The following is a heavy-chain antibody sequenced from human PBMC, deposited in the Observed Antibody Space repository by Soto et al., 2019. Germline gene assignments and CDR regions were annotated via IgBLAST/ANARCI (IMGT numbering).Heavy chain of an antibody. CDR3: AKDNPPHYDFWSGYPYYFDY. V-gene: IGHV3-23*01. J-gene: IGHJ4*02. CDR1: GFTFSSYA. CDR2: ISGSGGSR. Sequence: GGSLRLSCAASGFTFSSYAMSWVRQGPGKGLEWVSAISGSGGSRYYADSVKGRFTISRDNSKNTLYLQMNSLRAEDTAVYYCAKDNPPHYDFWSGYPYYFDYWGQGTLVTVSS. D-gene: IGHD3-3*01.